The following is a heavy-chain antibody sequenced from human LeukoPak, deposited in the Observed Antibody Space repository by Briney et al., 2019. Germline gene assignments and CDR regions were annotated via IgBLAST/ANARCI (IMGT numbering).Heavy chain of an antibody. CDR3: ARRPRYRAHSFDY. J-gene: IGHJ4*02. D-gene: IGHD1-26*01. Sequence: PSGTLSLTCAVSGGSISSSNWWSWVRQPPGKGLEWIGEIYHSGSTNYNPSLKSRVTISVDTSKNQFSLKLSSVTAADTAVYYCARRPRYRAHSFDYWGQGTLVTVSS. CDR2: IYHSGST. CDR1: GGSISSSNW. V-gene: IGHV4-4*02.